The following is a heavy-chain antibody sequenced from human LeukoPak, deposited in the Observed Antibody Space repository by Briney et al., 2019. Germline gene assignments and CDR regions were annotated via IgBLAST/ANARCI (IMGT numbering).Heavy chain of an antibody. Sequence: GGSLRLSCAASGLTVSNNHMAWVRQPQGKGLEWESVIYTGGITYYADSVQGRFTISRDSSKNTVYLHIDILKVEDTALYYCARDHAPAGGGLDYWGQGTPVTVS. CDR1: GLTVSNNH. CDR2: IYTGGIT. CDR3: ARDHAPAGGGLDY. J-gene: IGHJ4*02. V-gene: IGHV3-53*01. D-gene: IGHD6-13*01.